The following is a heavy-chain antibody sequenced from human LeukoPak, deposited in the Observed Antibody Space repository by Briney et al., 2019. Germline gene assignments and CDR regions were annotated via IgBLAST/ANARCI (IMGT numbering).Heavy chain of an antibody. Sequence: SETLSLTCTVSGGSISSYYWSWIRQPAGKGLEWIGRIYTSGSTNYNPSLKSRVTMSVDTSKNQFSLKLSSVTAADTAVYYCARDLEYQLLGGPYDAFDIWGQGTMVTVSS. D-gene: IGHD2-2*01. CDR2: IYTSGST. CDR1: GGSISSYY. CDR3: ARDLEYQLLGGPYDAFDI. J-gene: IGHJ3*02. V-gene: IGHV4-4*07.